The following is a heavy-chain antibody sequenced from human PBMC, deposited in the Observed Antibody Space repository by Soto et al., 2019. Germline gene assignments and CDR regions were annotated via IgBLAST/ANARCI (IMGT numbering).Heavy chain of an antibody. CDR3: ARGAYDFWSGYGYYYYGMDV. J-gene: IGHJ6*02. Sequence: SESLSLTCTLAGGSIISYYWSWVRQPPGKGLEWIGYIYYSGSTNYNPSLKSRVTISVDTSKNQFSLKLSSVAAADTAVYYCARGAYDFWSGYGYYYYGMDVWGQGTTVNVSS. D-gene: IGHD3-3*01. V-gene: IGHV4-59*01. CDR2: IYYSGST. CDR1: GGSIISYY.